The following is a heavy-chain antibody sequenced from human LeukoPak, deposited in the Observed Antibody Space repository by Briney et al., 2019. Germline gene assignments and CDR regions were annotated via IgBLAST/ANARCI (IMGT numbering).Heavy chain of an antibody. D-gene: IGHD2-2*01. V-gene: IGHV3-23*01. CDR3: AKERTVVPLAYWYFDL. Sequence: GGSLRLSCAASGFTFSSHAMSWVRQGPGKGLEWVSYIYGGGDSTFYADSVKGRFTISRDNSKNTLYLQMNSLRVEDSGVYYCAKERTVVPLAYWYFDLWGRGTLVTVSS. CDR1: GFTFSSHA. CDR2: IYGGGDST. J-gene: IGHJ2*01.